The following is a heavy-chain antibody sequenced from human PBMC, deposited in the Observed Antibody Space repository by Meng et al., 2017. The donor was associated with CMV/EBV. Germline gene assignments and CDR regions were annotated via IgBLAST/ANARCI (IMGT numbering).Heavy chain of an antibody. V-gene: IGHV4-39*07. J-gene: IGHJ4*02. Sequence: LVTPSVTRSAFWSFSGGSSSIRIDYWRWIRPEPVKWLEWIGCIYYSVSTFYNPSLMSRVTIRVDTSKNKFFLKLSSVTAADTAVYYCARDSAVAGVVDYWGQGTLVTVSS. CDR2: IYYSVST. CDR3: ARDSAVAGVVDY. CDR1: GGSSSIRIDY. D-gene: IGHD6-19*01.